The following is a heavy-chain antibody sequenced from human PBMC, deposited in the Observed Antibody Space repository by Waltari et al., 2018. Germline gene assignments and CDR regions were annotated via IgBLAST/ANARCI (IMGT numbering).Heavy chain of an antibody. D-gene: IGHD6-19*01. CDR3: AKDSLGKFTVAGSPVDY. V-gene: IGHV3-30*18. J-gene: IGHJ4*02. Sequence: QVQLVESGGGVVQPGRSLRLSCAASGFTFSSYGMPWVRQAPGRGLEWVAVISYDGSNKYYADSVKGRFTISRDNSKNTLYLQMNSLRAEDTAVYYCAKDSLGKFTVAGSPVDYWGQGTLVTVSS. CDR2: ISYDGSNK. CDR1: GFTFSSYG.